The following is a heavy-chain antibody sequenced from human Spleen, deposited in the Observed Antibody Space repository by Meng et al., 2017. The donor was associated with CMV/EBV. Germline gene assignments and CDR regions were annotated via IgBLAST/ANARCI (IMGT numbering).Heavy chain of an antibody. CDR3: ARHCAVVSGPYYYYGMDV. Sequence: GGSLRLSCKASGYSFTNYWIGWVRQMPGKGLEWMGIIYLGDSDTRYSPSFQGQVTISADKSISTAYLQWSSLKASDTAMYYCARHCAVVSGPYYYYGMDVWGQGTTVTVSS. J-gene: IGHJ6*02. CDR2: IYLGDSDT. D-gene: IGHD2-15*01. CDR1: GYSFTNYW. V-gene: IGHV5-51*01.